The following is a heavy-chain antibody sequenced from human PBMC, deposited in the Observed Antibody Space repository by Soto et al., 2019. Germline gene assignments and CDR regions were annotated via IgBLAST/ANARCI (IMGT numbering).Heavy chain of an antibody. CDR1: GFTFDDYG. Sequence: GGSLRLSCAASGFTFDDYGMSWVRQAPGKGLEWVSGINWNGGSTGYADSVKGRFTISRDNAKNSLYLQMNSLRAEDTALYHCARDKTPFGVVPNWFDPWGQGTLVTVSS. CDR2: INWNGGST. J-gene: IGHJ5*02. CDR3: ARDKTPFGVVPNWFDP. V-gene: IGHV3-20*01. D-gene: IGHD3-3*01.